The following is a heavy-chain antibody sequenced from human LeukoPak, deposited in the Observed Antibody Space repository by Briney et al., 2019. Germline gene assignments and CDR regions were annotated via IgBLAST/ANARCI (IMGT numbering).Heavy chain of an antibody. J-gene: IGHJ5*02. V-gene: IGHV4-59*01. Sequence: PSETLSLTCTVSGGSISSYYWSWIRQPPGKGLEWIGYIYYSGSTNYNPSLKSRVTISVDTSKNQFSLKLSSVTAADTAVYYCARGYCSSISCYAGWFDPWGQGTLVTVSS. CDR1: GGSISSYY. CDR3: ARGYCSSISCYAGWFDP. CDR2: IYYSGST. D-gene: IGHD2-2*01.